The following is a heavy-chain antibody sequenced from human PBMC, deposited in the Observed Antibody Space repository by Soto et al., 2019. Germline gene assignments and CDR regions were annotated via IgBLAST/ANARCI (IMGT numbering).Heavy chain of an antibody. CDR1: GFTFTSSA. V-gene: IGHV1-3*01. Sequence: ASVKVSCKASGFTFTSSAVQWVRQAPGQRLEWMGWINAGNGNTKYSQKFQGRVTITRDTSASTAYMELSSLRSEDTAVYYCARASLDYYDSSGYPQPFDYWGQGTLVTVSS. CDR2: INAGNGNT. J-gene: IGHJ4*02. CDR3: ARASLDYYDSSGYPQPFDY. D-gene: IGHD3-22*01.